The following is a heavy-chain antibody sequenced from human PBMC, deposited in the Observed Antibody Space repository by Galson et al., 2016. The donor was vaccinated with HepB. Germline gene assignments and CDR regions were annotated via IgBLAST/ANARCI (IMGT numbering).Heavy chain of an antibody. CDR1: GFTFRSSD. V-gene: IGHV3-33*01. CDR2: IGYDGYNK. D-gene: IGHD2-21*01. CDR3: ARDPPRRLVVNTSKGGRMDY. J-gene: IGHJ4*02. Sequence: SLRLSCAASGFTFRSSDMHWVRQAPGEGLEWVALIGYDGYNKYYTDSVKGRFTVSRDNSKSTLFLQMDSLRAEDTAVYYCARDPPRRLVVNTSKGGRMDYWGQGTLVTVSS.